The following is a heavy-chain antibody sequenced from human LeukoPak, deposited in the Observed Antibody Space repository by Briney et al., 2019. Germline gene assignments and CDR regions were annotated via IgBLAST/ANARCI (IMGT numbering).Heavy chain of an antibody. CDR3: ARGGYSYGNFDY. Sequence: SETLSLTCTVSGGSISSYYWSWIRQPPGKGLEWIGYIYYSGSTYYNPSLKSRVTISVDTSKNQFSLKLSSVTAADTAVYYCARGGYSYGNFDYWGQGTLVTVSS. J-gene: IGHJ4*02. CDR2: IYYSGST. V-gene: IGHV4-59*12. D-gene: IGHD5-18*01. CDR1: GGSISSYY.